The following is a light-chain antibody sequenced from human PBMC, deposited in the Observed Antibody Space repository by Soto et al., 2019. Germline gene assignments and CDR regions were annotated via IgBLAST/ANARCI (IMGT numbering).Light chain of an antibody. CDR1: PRVYRH. CDR3: QHRSKWPPIT. Sequence: EIVMTQAPATPSVFPGGRATLPLRASPRVYRHLAWYQQKPGQAPRLLIYDASSRVTGIPARFTGSGSGTVFTLTITSLEPDDFALYYCQHRSKWPPITFGQGTRLEIK. CDR2: DAS. V-gene: IGKV3-11*01. J-gene: IGKJ5*01.